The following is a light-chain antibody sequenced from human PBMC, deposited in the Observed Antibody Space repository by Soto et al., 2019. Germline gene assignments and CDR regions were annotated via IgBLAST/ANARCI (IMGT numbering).Light chain of an antibody. CDR3: QPFNSYPWT. CDR1: QTINNW. J-gene: IGKJ1*01. Sequence: DIQMTQSPSTLSASIGDRVTITCRASQTINNWLAWYQQKPGKAPNLLIYHASNLETGVPSRFSGSAFGTELTLTISSLQPDDFATYSCQPFNSYPWTFGQGTKVEIK. CDR2: HAS. V-gene: IGKV1-5*01.